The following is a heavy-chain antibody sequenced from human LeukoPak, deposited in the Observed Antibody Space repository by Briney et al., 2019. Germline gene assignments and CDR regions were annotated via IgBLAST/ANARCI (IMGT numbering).Heavy chain of an antibody. CDR2: IGTRGTTM. CDR1: GFTFTSYV. Sequence: GGSLRLSCAASGFTFTSYVMNWVRQPPGKGLEWISYIGTRGTTMYHADSVKDRFTISRDNAKNSLYLQMNSLRDEDTAIYYCARGRGSSWGQGTLVTVSS. J-gene: IGHJ5*02. CDR3: ARGRGSS. V-gene: IGHV3-48*02. D-gene: IGHD2-21*01.